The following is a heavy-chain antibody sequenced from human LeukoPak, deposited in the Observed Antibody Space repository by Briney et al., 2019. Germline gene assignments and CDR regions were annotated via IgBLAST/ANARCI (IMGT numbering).Heavy chain of an antibody. V-gene: IGHV3-74*03. D-gene: IGHD1-26*01. CDR3: ARGVVGATFFDY. J-gene: IGHJ4*02. Sequence: PGGSLRLSCVASGFTFSSYWMHWVRQAPGKGLVWVSGLNSDGSFATYADSVKGRFTISGDNAKNTLYLQMNSLRAEDTALYYCARGVVGATFFDYWGQGTLVTVSS. CDR2: LNSDGSFA. CDR1: GFTFSSYW.